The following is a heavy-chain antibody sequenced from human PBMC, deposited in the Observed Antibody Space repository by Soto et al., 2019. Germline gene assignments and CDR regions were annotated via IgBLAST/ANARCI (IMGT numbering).Heavy chain of an antibody. CDR1: GFTFSSYS. CDR3: AREAHSGSYLGR. D-gene: IGHD1-26*01. CDR2: ISSSSSYI. J-gene: IGHJ4*02. Sequence: ESLKISCAASGFTFSSYSMNWVRQAPGKGLEWVSSISSSSSYIYYADSVKGRFTISRDNAKNSLYLQMNSLRAEDTAVYYCAREAHSGSYLGRWGQGTLVIVSS. V-gene: IGHV3-21*01.